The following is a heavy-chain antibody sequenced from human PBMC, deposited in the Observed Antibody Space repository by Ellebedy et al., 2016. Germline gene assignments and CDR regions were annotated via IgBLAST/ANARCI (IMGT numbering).Heavy chain of an antibody. Sequence: SETLSLTCSVSGGSISIGGYYWSWIRQHPGKGLEWIGYIYYSGSTDYNPSLKSRVTISVDKSKNQFSLKLSSVTAADTAVYYCARVKTGFLEWLPHNYFDYWGQGTLVTVSS. CDR1: GGSISIGGYY. CDR3: ARVKTGFLEWLPHNYFDY. V-gene: IGHV4-31*03. D-gene: IGHD3-3*01. CDR2: IYYSGST. J-gene: IGHJ4*02.